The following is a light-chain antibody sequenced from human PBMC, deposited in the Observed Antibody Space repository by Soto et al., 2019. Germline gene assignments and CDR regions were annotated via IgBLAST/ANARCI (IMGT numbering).Light chain of an antibody. CDR1: QSVSSNF. CDR3: QQYGSSPIT. CDR2: SAS. J-gene: IGKJ5*01. V-gene: IGKV3-20*01. Sequence: EIVLTQSPGTLSLSPGDRATLSCRASQSVSSNFLAWYQQTPGRAPRLLIYSASSRATGIPDRFSGGGSGTDFILTVSRLEPEDFAVYYCQQYGSSPITFGQGTRLEIK.